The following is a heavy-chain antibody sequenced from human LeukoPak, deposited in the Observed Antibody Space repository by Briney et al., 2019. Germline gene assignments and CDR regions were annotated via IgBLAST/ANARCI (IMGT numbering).Heavy chain of an antibody. CDR1: GFTVSSNY. D-gene: IGHD3-3*01. J-gene: IGHJ4*02. CDR2: IYSGGST. Sequence: GGSLRLSCAASGFTVSSNYMSWVRQAPGKGLEWVSVIYSGGSTYYADSVKGRFTISRDNSKNTLYLQMNSLRAEDTAVYYCANIARYYDFWSGYYPDDYWGQGTLVTVSS. V-gene: IGHV3-66*01. CDR3: ANIARYYDFWSGYYPDDY.